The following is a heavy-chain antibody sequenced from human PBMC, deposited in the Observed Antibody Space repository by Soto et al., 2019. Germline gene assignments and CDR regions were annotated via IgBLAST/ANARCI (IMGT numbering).Heavy chain of an antibody. V-gene: IGHV1-46*01. J-gene: IGHJ6*02. Sequence: ASVKVSCKASGYTFTSYYMHWVRQAPGQGLEWMGIINPSGGSTSYAQKFQGRVTMTRDTSTSTVYMELSSLRSEDTAVYYCAREGNYYDSRIAATWYYGMDVWGQGTTVTVSS. D-gene: IGHD3-22*01. CDR2: INPSGGST. CDR1: GYTFTSYY. CDR3: AREGNYYDSRIAATWYYGMDV.